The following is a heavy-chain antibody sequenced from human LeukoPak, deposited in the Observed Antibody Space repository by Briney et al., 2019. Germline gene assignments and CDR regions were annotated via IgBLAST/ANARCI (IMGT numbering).Heavy chain of an antibody. CDR2: ISSSSSTI. Sequence: GGSLRLSCAASGFSFSSYGISWVRQAPGKGLEWVSHISSSSSTIYYADSVKGRFTISRDNAKNSLYLQMNSLRAEDTAVYYCARAGFTFSDYFGSFFDYWGQGTLVTVSS. V-gene: IGHV3-48*01. CDR3: ARAGFTFSDYFGSFFDY. D-gene: IGHD3-10*01. CDR1: GFSFSSYG. J-gene: IGHJ4*02.